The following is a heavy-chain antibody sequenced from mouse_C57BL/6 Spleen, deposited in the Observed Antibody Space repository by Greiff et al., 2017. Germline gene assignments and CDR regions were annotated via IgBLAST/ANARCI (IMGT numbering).Heavy chain of an antibody. CDR2: INPNNGGT. D-gene: IGHD1-1*01. J-gene: IGHJ2*01. CDR1: GYTFTDYY. CDR3: APYGSISVFDY. V-gene: IGHV1-26*01. Sequence: EVQLQQSGPELVKPGASVKISCKASGYTFTDYYMNWVKQSHGKSLEWIGDINPNNGGTSYNQKFKGKATLTVDKSSSTAYMELRSLTSEDSAVYYWAPYGSISVFDYWGQGTTLTVSS.